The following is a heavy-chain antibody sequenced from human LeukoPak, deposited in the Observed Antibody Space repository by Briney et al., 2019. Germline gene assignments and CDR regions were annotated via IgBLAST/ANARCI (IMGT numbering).Heavy chain of an antibody. V-gene: IGHV1-2*02. Sequence: GASVKVSCKASGYTFTGYYMHWVRQAPGQGLEWMGWINPNSGGTNYAQKFQGRVTMTRGSSISTAYMELSRLRSDDTAVYYCARDIPIAAAGYWGQGTLVTVSS. J-gene: IGHJ4*02. CDR2: INPNSGGT. CDR1: GYTFTGYY. D-gene: IGHD6-13*01. CDR3: ARDIPIAAAGY.